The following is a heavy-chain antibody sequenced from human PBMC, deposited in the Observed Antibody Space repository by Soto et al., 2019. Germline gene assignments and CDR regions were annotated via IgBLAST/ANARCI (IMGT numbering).Heavy chain of an antibody. CDR3: ARFGGSSSSYYYYGMDV. V-gene: IGHV5-10-1*01. J-gene: IGHJ6*02. CDR2: IDPSDSYT. CDR1: GYSFTSYW. D-gene: IGHD6-6*01. Sequence: PGESLKISCKGSGYSFTSYWISWVRQMPGKGLEWMGRIDPSDSYTNYSPSFQGHVTISADKSISTAYLQWSSLKASDTAMYYCARFGGSSSSYYYYGMDVWGQGTTVTVSS.